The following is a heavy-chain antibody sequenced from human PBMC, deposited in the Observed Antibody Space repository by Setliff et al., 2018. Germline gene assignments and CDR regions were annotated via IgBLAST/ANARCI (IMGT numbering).Heavy chain of an antibody. Sequence: SETLSLTCTVSGGSIINSYYWSWIRQPAGKGLEWIGRISTSGNTNYNPSLKSRVTVSLDTSKNQFSLSLSSVTAADTAVYYCARGGYNGCAVFDDWGQGALVTVS. J-gene: IGHJ4*02. CDR3: ARGGYNGCAVFDD. CDR2: ISTSGNT. CDR1: GGSIINSYY. D-gene: IGHD5-12*01. V-gene: IGHV4-4*07.